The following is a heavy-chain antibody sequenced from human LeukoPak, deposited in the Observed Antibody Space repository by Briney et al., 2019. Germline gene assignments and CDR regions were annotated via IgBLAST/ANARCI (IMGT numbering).Heavy chain of an antibody. V-gene: IGHV3-72*01. J-gene: IGHJ4*02. Sequence: PGGSLRLSCTASGFTFSKAWMGWVRQAPGKGLEWVGRIRNKANSHTTEYAASVKDRFTISRDDSKNSLYLQMNSLKTEDTAVYYCVTVSSFDYWGQGTLVTVSS. CDR1: GFTFSKAW. CDR3: VTVSSFDY. CDR2: IRNKANSHTT.